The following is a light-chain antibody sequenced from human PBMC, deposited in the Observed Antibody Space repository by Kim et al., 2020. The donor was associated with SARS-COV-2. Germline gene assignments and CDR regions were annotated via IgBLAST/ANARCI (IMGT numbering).Light chain of an antibody. V-gene: IGLV6-57*01. CDR1: SGSIASNY. CDR3: QSYDSSLWV. CDR2: EDN. Sequence: GQTVTISCTRSSGSIASNYVQWYQQRPGSSPTTVIYEDNQIPSGVPDRFSGSIDSSSNSASLTISGLKTEDEADYYCQSYDSSLWVFGGGTQLTFL. J-gene: IGLJ3*02.